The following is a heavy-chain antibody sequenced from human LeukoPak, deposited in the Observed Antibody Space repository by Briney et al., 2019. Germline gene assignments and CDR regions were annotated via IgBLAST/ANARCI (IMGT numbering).Heavy chain of an antibody. Sequence: PSETLSLTCTVSGGSVSSGSYYWSWIRQPPGKGLEWIGYIYYSGSTNYNPSLKSRVTISVDTSKNQFSLKLSSVTAADTAVYYCAREKVGLLDYFDYWGQGTLVTVSS. V-gene: IGHV4-61*01. J-gene: IGHJ4*02. CDR2: IYYSGST. CDR1: GGSVSSGSYY. D-gene: IGHD3-22*01. CDR3: AREKVGLLDYFDY.